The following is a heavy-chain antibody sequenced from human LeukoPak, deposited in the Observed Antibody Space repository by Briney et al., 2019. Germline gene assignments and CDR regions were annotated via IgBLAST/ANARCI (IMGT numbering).Heavy chain of an antibody. CDR1: GASVSSSTYF. D-gene: IGHD3-10*01. V-gene: IGHV4-34*01. CDR3: ARGWRRGYYGSGNDWFDP. Sequence: NTSETLSLTCAVSGASVSSSTYFWSWIRQPPGKGLEWIGEINHSGSTNYNPSLKSRVTMSVDTSKNQFSLKLSSVTAADTAVYYCARGWRRGYYGSGNDWFDPWGQGTLVTVSP. CDR2: INHSGST. J-gene: IGHJ5*02.